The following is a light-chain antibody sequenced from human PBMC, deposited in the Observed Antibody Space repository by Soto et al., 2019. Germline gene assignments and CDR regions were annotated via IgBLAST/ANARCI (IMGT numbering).Light chain of an antibody. Sequence: IVMTQSPSGLSSSPGEGATLSCRASQSISRNLAWYPQKPGQAPRLLIYGASTRATGVPARFSGSGSGTEFTLTITSLQSEDFVVYYCQHYGRTFGQGTNVDIK. CDR3: QHYGRT. CDR2: GAS. V-gene: IGKV3-15*01. CDR1: QSISRN. J-gene: IGKJ1*01.